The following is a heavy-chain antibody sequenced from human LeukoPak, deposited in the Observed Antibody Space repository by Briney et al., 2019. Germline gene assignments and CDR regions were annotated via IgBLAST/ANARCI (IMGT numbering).Heavy chain of an antibody. Sequence: PGGSLRLSCAASGFTFSSYGMHWVRQAPGKGLEWVAVIWYGGSNKYYADSVKGRFTISRDNSKNTLYLQMNSLRAEDTAVYYCAKDRSSSTYYFDYWGQGTLVTVSS. CDR3: AKDRSSSTYYFDY. D-gene: IGHD6-6*01. CDR2: IWYGGSNK. V-gene: IGHV3-30*02. CDR1: GFTFSSYG. J-gene: IGHJ4*02.